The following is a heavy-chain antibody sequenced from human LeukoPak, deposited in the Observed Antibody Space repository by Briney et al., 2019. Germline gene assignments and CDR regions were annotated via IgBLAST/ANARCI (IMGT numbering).Heavy chain of an antibody. Sequence: SETLSLTCTVSGGSISSYYWGWIRQPPGKGLEWIGSMYYSGSTYYNPSLKSRVTISINTSKNQFSLKLSSVTAADTAVYYCARLAIAAAGADYWGQGTLVTVSS. CDR3: ARLAIAAAGADY. J-gene: IGHJ4*02. CDR1: GGSISSYY. V-gene: IGHV4-39*07. D-gene: IGHD6-13*01. CDR2: MYYSGST.